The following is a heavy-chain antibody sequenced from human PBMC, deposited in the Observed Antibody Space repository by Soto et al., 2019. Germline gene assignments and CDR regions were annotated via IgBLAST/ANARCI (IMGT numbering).Heavy chain of an antibody. V-gene: IGHV4-34*01. CDR1: GGSFSGYY. CDR3: ARGFGYDFWSGRGNWFDP. J-gene: IGHJ5*02. CDR2: INHSGST. Sequence: PSETLSLTCAVYGGSFSGYYWSWIRQPPGKGLEWIGEINHSGSTNYNPSLKSRVTISVDTSKNQFSLKLSSVTAADTAVYYCARGFGYDFWSGRGNWFDPWGQGTLVTVSS. D-gene: IGHD3-3*01.